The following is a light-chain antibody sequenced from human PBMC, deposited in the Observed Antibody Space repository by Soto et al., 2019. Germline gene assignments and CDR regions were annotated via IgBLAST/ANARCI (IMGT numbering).Light chain of an antibody. CDR1: TSDVGGFDY. CDR3: SSYTTTGTQV. J-gene: IGLJ1*01. V-gene: IGLV2-14*03. Sequence: QSALTQPASVSGSPGQSITLSCSVTTSDVGGFDYVSWYQQHPGKVPKLMIFDVSNRPSGVSDRFSGSKSGNTASLTISGLQAEDEADYYCSSYTTTGTQVFGTGTKVTV. CDR2: DVS.